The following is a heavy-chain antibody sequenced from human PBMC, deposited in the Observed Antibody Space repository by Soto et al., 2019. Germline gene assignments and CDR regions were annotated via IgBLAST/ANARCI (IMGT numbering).Heavy chain of an antibody. CDR2: VGSKGNNYAT. Sequence: EVQLVESGGGVVQPGGSLKLSCAASGFTFSGSAMHWVRQASGKGLEWVGRVGSKGNNYATTYAASVEGRFTISRDDSKNTAYLQMNSLKTEDTAVYYCIPEAWYYMDVWGKGTTVTVSS. CDR1: GFTFSGSA. D-gene: IGHD2-21*01. V-gene: IGHV3-73*01. CDR3: IPEAWYYMDV. J-gene: IGHJ6*03.